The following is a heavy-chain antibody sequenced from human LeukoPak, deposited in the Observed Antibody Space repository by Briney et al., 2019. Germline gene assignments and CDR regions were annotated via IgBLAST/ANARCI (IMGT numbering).Heavy chain of an antibody. J-gene: IGHJ1*01. Sequence: PSETLSLTCTVSGGSTSSSDYYWGWIRQPPGKGLEWIGSIYYSGTTYYNPSLKSRVTISVDTSKDQFSLKLSSVTAADTAVYYCATLGDQYFHHWGQGTLVTVSS. V-gene: IGHV4-39*01. D-gene: IGHD2-2*01. CDR3: ATLGDQYFHH. CDR1: GGSTSSSDYY. CDR2: IYYSGTT.